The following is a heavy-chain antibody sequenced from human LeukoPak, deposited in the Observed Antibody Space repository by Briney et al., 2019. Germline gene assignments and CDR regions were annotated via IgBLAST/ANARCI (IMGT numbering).Heavy chain of an antibody. D-gene: IGHD6-13*01. CDR3: ARAEYSSSWPNFDY. V-gene: IGHV3-13*01. CDR1: GFTFSSYD. J-gene: IGHJ4*02. Sequence: PGGSLRLSCAASGFTFSSYDVHWVRQATGKGLEWVSAIGTAGDTYYPGSVKGRFTISRENAKNSLYLQMNSLRAGDTAVYYCARAEYSSSWPNFDYWGQGTLVTVSS. CDR2: IGTAGDT.